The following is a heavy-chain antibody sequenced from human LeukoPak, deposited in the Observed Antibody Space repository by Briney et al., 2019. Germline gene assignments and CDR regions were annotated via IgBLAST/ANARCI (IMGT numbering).Heavy chain of an antibody. V-gene: IGHV3-13*01. D-gene: IGHD5/OR15-5a*01. CDR1: GFTFRNYD. CDR2: IGIADDT. CDR3: VRGGIQVSGIDAFDI. Sequence: GGSLRLSCAASGFTFRNYDMHWVRQFPGRGLEWVSAIGIADDTHYPDSVKGRFTISRENAKNSLYLQMNSMRDGDTAVYYCVRGGIQVSGIDAFDIWGQGTMVTVSS. J-gene: IGHJ3*02.